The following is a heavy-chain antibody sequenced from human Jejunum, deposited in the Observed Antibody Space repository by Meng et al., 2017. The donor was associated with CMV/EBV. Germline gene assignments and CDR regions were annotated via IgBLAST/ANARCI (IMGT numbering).Heavy chain of an antibody. CDR3: ASALGYCSSTSCQYYFDY. CDR1: SSHY. Sequence: SSHYISWVRQAPGKGLEWVANIKQDGSEKDYVDSVKGRFTISRDNAKNSLYLQMNSLRAEDTAVYYCASALGYCSSTSCQYYFDYWGQGTLVTVSS. V-gene: IGHV3-7*01. J-gene: IGHJ4*02. CDR2: IKQDGSEK. D-gene: IGHD2-2*01.